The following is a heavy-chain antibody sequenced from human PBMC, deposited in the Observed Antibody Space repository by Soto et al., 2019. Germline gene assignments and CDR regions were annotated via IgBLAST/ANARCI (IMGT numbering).Heavy chain of an antibody. Sequence: EASVNGACKASGYTLTGDGVSWGRQATGQGLEWMGWISAYNGNTNYAQKLQGRVTMTTDTSTSTAYMELRSLRSDDTAVYYCARSESNYDSSGYLVDYFDYWGQGTLVTVSS. CDR2: ISAYNGNT. CDR1: GYTLTGDG. CDR3: ARSESNYDSSGYLVDYFDY. V-gene: IGHV1-18*01. D-gene: IGHD3-22*01. J-gene: IGHJ4*02.